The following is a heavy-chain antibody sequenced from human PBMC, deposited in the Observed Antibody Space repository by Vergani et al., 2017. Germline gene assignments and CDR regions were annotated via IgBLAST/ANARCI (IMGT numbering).Heavy chain of an antibody. J-gene: IGHJ6*03. CDR3: ARGKWKLGIYYYYYMDV. Sequence: QVQLQQSGPGLVKPSQTLSLTCAISGDSVSSNSAAWNWIRQSPSRGLEWLGRTYYRSKWYNDYAVSVKSRITINSDTSNNQFSLQLNSVTPEDTAVYYCARGKWKLGIYYYYYMDVWGKGTTVTVSS. D-gene: IGHD7-27*01. CDR2: TYYRSKWYN. V-gene: IGHV6-1*01. CDR1: GDSVSSNSAA.